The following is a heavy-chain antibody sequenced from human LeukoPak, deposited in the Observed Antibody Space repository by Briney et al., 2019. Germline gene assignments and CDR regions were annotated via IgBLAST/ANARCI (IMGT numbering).Heavy chain of an antibody. V-gene: IGHV3-53*01. D-gene: IGHD1-26*01. CDR2: IYTGGTT. CDR3: ARGGYSADY. Sequence: PGGSLRLSCAASGFSVSSNYMSWVRQAPGKGQEWVSVIYTGGTTYYADSVRGRFTISSDNSNNTLFLQMNSLRAEDTAVYYCARGGYSADYWSQGTLVTVSS. J-gene: IGHJ4*02. CDR1: GFSVSSNY.